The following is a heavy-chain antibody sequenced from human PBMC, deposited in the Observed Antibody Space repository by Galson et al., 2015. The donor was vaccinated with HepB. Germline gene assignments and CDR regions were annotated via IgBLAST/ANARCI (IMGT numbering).Heavy chain of an antibody. J-gene: IGHJ6*03. CDR3: TRRFAGYYYMDV. Sequence: SLRLSCAASGFSLSGSAMHWVRQASGKGLEWVGHIRSKGNNYATAYAASVNGRFTISRDDSKNTAYLQMNSQKTEDTAVYYCTRRFAGYYYMDVWGKGTTVTVSS. CDR1: GFSLSGSA. V-gene: IGHV3-73*01. CDR2: IRSKGNNYAT. D-gene: IGHD3-10*01.